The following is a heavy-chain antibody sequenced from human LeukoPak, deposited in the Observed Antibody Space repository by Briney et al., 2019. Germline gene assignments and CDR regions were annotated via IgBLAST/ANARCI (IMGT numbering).Heavy chain of an antibody. J-gene: IGHJ4*02. Sequence: PGGSLRLSCAASGFTFSSYAMHWVRQAPGKGLEWVAVISYDGSNKYYADSVKGRCTISRDNSKNTLYLQMNSLRAEDTAVYYCARDYYETSDYSFDYWGQGTLVTVSS. V-gene: IGHV3-30*04. CDR2: ISYDGSNK. D-gene: IGHD3-22*01. CDR1: GFTFSSYA. CDR3: ARDYYETSDYSFDY.